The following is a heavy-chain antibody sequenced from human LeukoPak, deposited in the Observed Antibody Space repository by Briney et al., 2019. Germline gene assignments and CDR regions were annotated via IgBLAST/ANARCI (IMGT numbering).Heavy chain of an antibody. J-gene: IGHJ4*02. D-gene: IGHD4-11*01. CDR2: FDIEDAET. CDR1: GHSPRDLS. V-gene: IGHV1-24*01. CDR3: VAEVIEVTMGDY. Sequence: SVKASCKVSGHSPRDLSIHWVRQAPGKGLEWMGGFDIEDAETIYAQEFEGRVIMTEDTATETAYMELSSLKSEDTAVYYCVAEVIEVTMGDYWGQGTLVTVSS.